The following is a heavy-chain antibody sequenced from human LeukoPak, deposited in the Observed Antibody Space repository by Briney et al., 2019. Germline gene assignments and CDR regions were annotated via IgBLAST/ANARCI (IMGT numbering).Heavy chain of an antibody. V-gene: IGHV3-30*18. CDR3: ANHLACGSTSCPPFDD. D-gene: IGHD2-2*01. CDR1: GFTFSSYG. J-gene: IGHJ4*02. Sequence: GGSLRLSCAASGFTFSSYGMHWVRQAPGKGLEWVAVISYDGSNKYYADSVKGRFTISRDNAKSSLYLQMNSLRAEDTAVYYCANHLACGSTSCPPFDDWGQGTLVTVSS. CDR2: ISYDGSNK.